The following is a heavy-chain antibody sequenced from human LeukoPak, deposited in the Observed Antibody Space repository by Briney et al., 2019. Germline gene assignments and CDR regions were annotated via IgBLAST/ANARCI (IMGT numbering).Heavy chain of an antibody. J-gene: IGHJ4*02. V-gene: IGHV3-7*01. D-gene: IGHD6-19*01. CDR1: GFTFNTCW. Sequence: GGSLRLSCAASGFTFNTCWTSWVRQAPGKGLEWVANIKEDGSAKEYVDSVKGRFTISRDNARNSVYLQMNSLRAEDTAVYYCARDTDSGRLDYWGQGTLVTVSS. CDR3: ARDTDSGRLDY. CDR2: IKEDGSAK.